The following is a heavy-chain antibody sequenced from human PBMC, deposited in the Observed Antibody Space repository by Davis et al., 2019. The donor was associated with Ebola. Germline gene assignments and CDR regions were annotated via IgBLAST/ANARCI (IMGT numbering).Heavy chain of an antibody. D-gene: IGHD3-9*01. Sequence: SVKVSCKASGGTFSSYAISWVRQAPGQGLEWMGGIIPIFGTANYAQQFQGRVTITADKSTSTAYMELSSLRSEDTAVYYCARDGAGLVIIGGDNWFDPWGQGTLVTVSS. CDR2: IIPIFGTA. CDR1: GGTFSSYA. J-gene: IGHJ5*02. CDR3: ARDGAGLVIIGGDNWFDP. V-gene: IGHV1-69*06.